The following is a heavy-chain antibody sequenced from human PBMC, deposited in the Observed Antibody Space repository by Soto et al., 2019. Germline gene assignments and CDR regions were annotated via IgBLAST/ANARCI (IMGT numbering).Heavy chain of an antibody. V-gene: IGHV1-69*01. Sequence: QVQLVQSGAEVKKPGSSVKVSCKASGGTFSNTAFIWVRQAPGQGLEWMGGIIPIFGAPNYAQKYQGRLMSSADGSASKAYMELHTLTSEDTAVYYCATPAEPLDTAMLKGLAHWGQGTLVTVSS. CDR2: IIPIFGAP. J-gene: IGHJ4*02. CDR1: GGTFSNTA. CDR3: ATPAEPLDTAMLKGLAH. D-gene: IGHD5-18*01.